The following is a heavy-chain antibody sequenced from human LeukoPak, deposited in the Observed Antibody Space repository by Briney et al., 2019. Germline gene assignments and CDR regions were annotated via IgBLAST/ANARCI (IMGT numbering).Heavy chain of an antibody. CDR3: ARDLRGYKDY. CDR2: INRNGGAI. D-gene: IGHD4-23*01. J-gene: IGHJ4*02. CDR1: GFTFAEYS. V-gene: IGHV3-43*01. Sequence: GGSLRLSCSASGFTFAEYSMHWVRQAPGKGLEWVSVINRNGGAIQYADSVKGRFIISRDNSKNSLYLQMNSLRAEDTAVYYCARDLRGYKDYWGQGTLVTVSS.